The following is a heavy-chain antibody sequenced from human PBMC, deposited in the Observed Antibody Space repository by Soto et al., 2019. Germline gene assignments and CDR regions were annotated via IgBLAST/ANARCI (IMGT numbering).Heavy chain of an antibody. Sequence: QLQLQESGSGLVKPSQTLSLTCAVSGGSISSGGYSWSWIRQPAGMGLEWIGYIYHSGSTYYNPSLKSRVTISVDRSKNQFSLKLSSVTAADTAVYYCARAAGLGAVAADYWGQGTLVTVSS. D-gene: IGHD6-19*01. J-gene: IGHJ4*02. CDR1: GGSISSGGYS. V-gene: IGHV4-30-2*01. CDR2: IYHSGST. CDR3: ARAAGLGAVAADY.